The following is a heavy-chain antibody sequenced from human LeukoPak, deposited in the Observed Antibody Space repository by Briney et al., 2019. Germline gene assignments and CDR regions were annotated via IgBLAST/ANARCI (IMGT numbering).Heavy chain of an antibody. J-gene: IGHJ4*02. V-gene: IGHV1-18*01. CDR1: GYTFTSYG. D-gene: IGHD3-9*01. CDR3: ARGSFPSDDILTGPFDN. Sequence: ASVKVSCKASGYTFTSYGISWVRQAPGQGLEWMGWISSYNGNTNYAQKLQGRATMTTDTSTSTAYMELRSLRSDDTAVYYRARGSFPSDDILTGPFDNWGQGTLVTVSS. CDR2: ISSYNGNT.